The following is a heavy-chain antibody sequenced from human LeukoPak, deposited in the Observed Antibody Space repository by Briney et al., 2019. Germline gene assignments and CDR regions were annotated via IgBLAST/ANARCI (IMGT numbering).Heavy chain of an antibody. CDR2: INHSGST. CDR1: GGSFSGYY. D-gene: IGHD6-19*01. Sequence: SETLSLTCAVYGGSFSGYYWSWIRQPPGKGLEWIGEINHSGSTNYNPSLKSRVTISADTSKNQFSLNVRSVTAADTAVYYCARGAGWYDYWGQGTQVTVFS. J-gene: IGHJ4*02. CDR3: ARGAGWYDY. V-gene: IGHV4-34*01.